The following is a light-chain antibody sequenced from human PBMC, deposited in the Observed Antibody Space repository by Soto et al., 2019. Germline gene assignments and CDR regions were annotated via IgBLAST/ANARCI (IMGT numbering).Light chain of an antibody. J-gene: IGKJ5*01. CDR3: QQRSNWPPT. V-gene: IGKV3-11*01. Sequence: EVVLTLSPGTLPLSQRERATLSCRASQSVSSYLAWYRQKPGQAPRLLIYDASNRATGIPARFSGSGSGTDFTLTISSLEPEDFAVYYCQQRSNWPPTFGQGTRLEIK. CDR2: DAS. CDR1: QSVSSY.